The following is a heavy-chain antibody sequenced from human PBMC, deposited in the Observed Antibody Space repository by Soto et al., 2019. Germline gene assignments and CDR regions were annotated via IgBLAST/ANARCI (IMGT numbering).Heavy chain of an antibody. CDR3: VREDYYGSGSYYNGEFDY. CDR2: ISAYNGNT. Sequence: QVQLVQSGAEVKKPGASVKVSCKASGYTFTSYGISWVRQAPGQGLEWMGWISAYNGNTNYAQKLQGRVTMTTDTSTSTAYMELRSLRSDDTAVYYCVREDYYGSGSYYNGEFDYWGQGTLVTVSS. V-gene: IGHV1-18*01. J-gene: IGHJ4*02. CDR1: GYTFTSYG. D-gene: IGHD3-10*01.